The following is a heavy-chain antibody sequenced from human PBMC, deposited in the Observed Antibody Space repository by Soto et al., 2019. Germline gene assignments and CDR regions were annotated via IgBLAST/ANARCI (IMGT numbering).Heavy chain of an antibody. CDR2: IYYSGST. CDR1: GGSISSSSYY. CDR3: ARSNGYSYMYPYYYYYYGMDV. V-gene: IGHV4-39*01. Sequence: PSETLSLTCTVSGGSISSSSYYWGWIRQPPGKGLEWIGSIYYSGSTYYNPSLKSRVTISVDTSKNQFSLKLSSVTAADTAVYYCARSNGYSYMYPYYYYYYGMDVWGQGTTVTVSS. J-gene: IGHJ6*02. D-gene: IGHD5-18*01.